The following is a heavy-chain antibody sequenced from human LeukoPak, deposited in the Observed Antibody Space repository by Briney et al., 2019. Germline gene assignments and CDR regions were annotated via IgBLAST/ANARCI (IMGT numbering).Heavy chain of an antibody. CDR2: ISDNGAGR. V-gene: IGHV3-23*01. D-gene: IGHD6-13*01. J-gene: IGHJ3*02. CDR1: GFTFNKYA. CDR3: AKDTPYSSPSVGAFDI. Sequence: TGGSLRLSCAASGFTFNKYAMSWVRQAPGKGLEWVSGISDNGAGRYYADSVRGRFTISRDNSKNTLYLQMNSLSAEDTAVYYCAKDTPYSSPSVGAFDICGQGTMVTVSS.